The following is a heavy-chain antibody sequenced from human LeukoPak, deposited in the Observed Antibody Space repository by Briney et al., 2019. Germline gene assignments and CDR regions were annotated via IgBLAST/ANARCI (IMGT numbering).Heavy chain of an antibody. CDR2: ISSSGSTI. D-gene: IGHD3-10*02. J-gene: IGHJ6*04. Sequence: PGGSLSLSCAASGFIVSGNFMNWVRQAPGKGLEWVSYISSSGSTIYHADSVKGRFTISRDNAKNSLYLQMNSLRAEDTAVYYCAELGITMIGGVWGKGTTVTISS. CDR1: GFIVSGNF. V-gene: IGHV3-48*04. CDR3: AELGITMIGGV.